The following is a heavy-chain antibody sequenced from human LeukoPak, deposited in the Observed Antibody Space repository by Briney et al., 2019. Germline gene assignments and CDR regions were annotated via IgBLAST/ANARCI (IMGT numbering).Heavy chain of an antibody. Sequence: RGSLRLSCAASGFTVSSNYMSWVRQAPGKGLEWVSVIYSGGSTYYADSVKGRFTISRDNSKNTVSLQMNSLRGEDTAVYYCAKAPVTTCRGAYCYPFDYWGQGTLVTVSS. CDR3: AKAPVTTCRGAYCYPFDY. J-gene: IGHJ4*02. CDR2: IYSGGST. D-gene: IGHD2-21*01. CDR1: GFTVSSNY. V-gene: IGHV3-53*01.